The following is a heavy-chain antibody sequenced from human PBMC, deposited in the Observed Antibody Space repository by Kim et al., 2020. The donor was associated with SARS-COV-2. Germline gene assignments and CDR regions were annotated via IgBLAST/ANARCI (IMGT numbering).Heavy chain of an antibody. CDR3: ARDDAGSLDY. V-gene: IGHV3-7*03. CDR2: IKQDGSHK. Sequence: GGSLRLSCTASGFTFSNYWMAWVRQVPGKGLEWVANIKQDGSHKNYVDSVKGRFTISRDNAKTSLYLQMNGLRSEDTALYYCARDDAGSLDYWGQGTLVTVSS. CDR1: GFTFSNYW. J-gene: IGHJ4*02. D-gene: IGHD1-26*01.